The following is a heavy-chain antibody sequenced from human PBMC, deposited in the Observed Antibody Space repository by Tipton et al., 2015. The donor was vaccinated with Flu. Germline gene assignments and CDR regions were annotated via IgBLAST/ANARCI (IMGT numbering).Heavy chain of an antibody. V-gene: IGHV3-23*01. D-gene: IGHD6-13*01. Sequence: GSLRLSCAASGFTFSSYGMSWVRQAPGKGLEWVAAFSGSGGKTFFADSVKGRFTISRDNSKNTLYLQMNSLRPEDSALYYCARGSVGSSWFPAEYWGQGALVTVSS. CDR2: FSGSGGKT. J-gene: IGHJ4*02. CDR1: GFTFSSYG. CDR3: ARGSVGSSWFPAEY.